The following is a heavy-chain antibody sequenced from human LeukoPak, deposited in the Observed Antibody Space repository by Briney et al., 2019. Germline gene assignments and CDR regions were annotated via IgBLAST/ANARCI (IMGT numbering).Heavy chain of an antibody. CDR3: AGRHCTNGLCHFDY. J-gene: IGHJ4*02. V-gene: IGHV3-21*01. Sequence: PGGSLRLSCAASGFTFTTYSMNWVRQAPGKGLEWVSSISSSGDYIHYADSVKGRFTISRDNAKNSLFLQMNSLRAEDTAAYYCAGRHCTNGLCHFDYWGQGTLVTVSS. CDR1: GFTFTTYS. D-gene: IGHD2-8*01. CDR2: ISSSGDYI.